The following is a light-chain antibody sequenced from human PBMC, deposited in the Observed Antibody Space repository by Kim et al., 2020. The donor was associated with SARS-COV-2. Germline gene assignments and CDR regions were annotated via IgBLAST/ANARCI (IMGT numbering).Light chain of an antibody. CDR1: SSDVGGYNY. J-gene: IGLJ2*01. CDR3: YSYAGRFTGI. Sequence: QSALTQPRSVSGSLGQSVTISCTGTSSDVGGYNYVSWYQQHPGKAPKVMIYHVGKRPSGVPDRFSGSKSGNTASLTISGLQADDEADYHCYSYAGRFTGIFGVGTQLTVL. V-gene: IGLV2-11*01. CDR2: HVG.